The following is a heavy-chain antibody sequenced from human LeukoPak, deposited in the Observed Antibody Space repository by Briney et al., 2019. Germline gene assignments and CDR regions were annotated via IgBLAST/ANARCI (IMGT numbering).Heavy chain of an antibody. CDR2: ISSSSSYI. J-gene: IGHJ5*02. D-gene: IGHD2-8*01. V-gene: IGHV3-21*01. CDR1: GFTVSSNY. CDR3: ARVPGVTGWFDP. Sequence: PGGSLRLSCAASGFTVSSNYMNWVRQAPGKGLEWVSSISSSSSYIYYADSVKGRFTISRDNAKNSLYLQMNSLRAEDTAVYYCARVPGVTGWFDPWGQGTLVTVSS.